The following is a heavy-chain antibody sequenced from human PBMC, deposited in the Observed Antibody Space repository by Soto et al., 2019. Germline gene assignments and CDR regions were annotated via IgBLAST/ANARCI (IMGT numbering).Heavy chain of an antibody. V-gene: IGHV3-33*05. CDR2: TSYDGSNN. Sequence: QVQLVESGGGVVQPGTSLRLSCVGSGFTFRSYVIHWVRQAPGKWLEWVALTSYDGSNNFYGDSVKGRFTISRDNSRNTVELQMDSLRLEDTDLYYCARWGTTGGLDVWGQGTLVSVSS. D-gene: IGHD3-16*01. CDR1: GFTFRSYV. J-gene: IGHJ4*02. CDR3: ARWGTTGGLDV.